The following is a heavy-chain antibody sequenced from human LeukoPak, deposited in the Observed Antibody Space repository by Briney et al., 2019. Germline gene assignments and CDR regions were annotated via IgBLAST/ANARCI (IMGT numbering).Heavy chain of an antibody. CDR3: ARDRSGYSGYAFFDY. V-gene: IGHV3-74*01. CDR1: GFTFSSSW. J-gene: IGHJ4*02. D-gene: IGHD5-12*01. CDR2: INSDASST. Sequence: GGSLRLSCTASGFTFSSSWMHWVRQAPGKGLVWVSRINSDASSTSYADSVKGRFTISRDNAKNSLYLQMNSLRAEDTAVYYCARDRSGYSGYAFFDYWGQGTLVTVSS.